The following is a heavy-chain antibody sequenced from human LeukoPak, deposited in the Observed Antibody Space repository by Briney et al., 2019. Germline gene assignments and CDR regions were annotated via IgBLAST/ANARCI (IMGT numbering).Heavy chain of an antibody. CDR3: AKSSHAFGAFDI. CDR1: GFTFSTYA. Sequence: GGSLRLSCAASGFTFSTYAMTWVRQAPGQGLEWVSGISGSGSDTYYADSVKGRFTISRDNSKNTLYLQMNSLRAEDTAVYYCAKSSHAFGAFDIWGQGTMVTVSS. D-gene: IGHD3-16*01. V-gene: IGHV3-23*01. CDR2: ISGSGSDT. J-gene: IGHJ3*02.